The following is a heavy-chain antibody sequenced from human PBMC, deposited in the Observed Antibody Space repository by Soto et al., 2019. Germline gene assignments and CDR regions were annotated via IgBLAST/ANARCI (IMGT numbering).Heavy chain of an antibody. Sequence: GESLKISCQGSGYSFTNYWIGWVRRMPVKDLEWMGVVYGGDSDARYSPSFRGQVTISADKSITTAYLQWSSLKTSDTAIYYCARSTVGGTHQAGYFDYWGQGTLVTVSS. CDR1: GYSFTNYW. J-gene: IGHJ4*02. D-gene: IGHD6-19*01. CDR2: VYGGDSDA. CDR3: ARSTVGGTHQAGYFDY. V-gene: IGHV5-51*01.